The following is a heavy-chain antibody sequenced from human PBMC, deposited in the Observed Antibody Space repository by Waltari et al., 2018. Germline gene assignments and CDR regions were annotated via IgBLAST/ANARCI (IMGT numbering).Heavy chain of an antibody. Sequence: QLQLQESGPGLVKPSETLSLTCPVPGGSISSTNYSWGCIRQTPGKGLEWIGSIYFSGSTYYNPTLKSRVIISADTSKNQFTLKLTSLTAADTAVFFCARVWGVTGTGDYWGQGTLVTVSS. D-gene: IGHD1-7*01. CDR2: IYFSGST. CDR1: GGSISSTNYS. V-gene: IGHV4-39*01. CDR3: ARVWGVTGTGDY. J-gene: IGHJ4*02.